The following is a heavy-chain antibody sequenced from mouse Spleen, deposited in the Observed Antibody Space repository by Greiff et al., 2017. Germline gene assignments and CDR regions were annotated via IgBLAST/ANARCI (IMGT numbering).Heavy chain of an antibody. J-gene: IGHJ2*01. CDR1: GYTFTDYY. CDR3: ARGITTATYVYYFDY. CDR2: INPYNGGT. Sequence: VQLQQSGPVLVKPGASVKMSCKASGYTFTDYYMNWVKQSHGKSLEWIGVINPYNGGTSYNQKFKGKATLTVDKSSSTAYMELNSLTSEDSAVYYCARGITTATYVYYFDYWGQGTTLTVSS. D-gene: IGHD1-2*01. V-gene: IGHV1-19*01.